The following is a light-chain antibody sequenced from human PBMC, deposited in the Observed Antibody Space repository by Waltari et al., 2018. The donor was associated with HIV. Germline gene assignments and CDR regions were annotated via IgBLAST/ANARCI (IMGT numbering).Light chain of an antibody. CDR1: SSDVGGYNY. CDR3: SSYTSSSTLYVV. V-gene: IGLV2-14*01. Sequence: QSALTQPASVSGSPGQSITISCTGTSSDVGGYNYVPWYQQHPGKAPKLMSYDVSYRPSGVSNRFSGSKSGNTASLTISGLQAEDEADYYCSSYTSSSTLYVVFGGGTKLTVL. J-gene: IGLJ2*01. CDR2: DVS.